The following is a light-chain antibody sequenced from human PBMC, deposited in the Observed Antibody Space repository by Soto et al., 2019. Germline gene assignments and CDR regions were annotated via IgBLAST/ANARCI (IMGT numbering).Light chain of an antibody. J-gene: IGLJ1*01. Sequence: QSALTQPRSVSGSPGQSVTISCTGTSSDVGNYNYVSWYQQNPGKAPKLMIYDVNKRPSGVPDRFSGPKSGNTASLTISGLQAEDEADYYCCSYAGSYTFVFGTGTKLTVL. CDR2: DVN. V-gene: IGLV2-11*01. CDR3: CSYAGSYTFV. CDR1: SSDVGNYNY.